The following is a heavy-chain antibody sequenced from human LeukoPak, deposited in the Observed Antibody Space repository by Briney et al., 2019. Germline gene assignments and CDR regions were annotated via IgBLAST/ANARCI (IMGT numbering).Heavy chain of an antibody. Sequence: PGGSLRLSCAASGFTFSGYPIHWVRQAPGKGLECVSLIYSGGAIRYADSVKGRFTISRDSSKNTLFLQMNDLTVEDTARYYCARRPGNWGQGILVTVSS. V-gene: IGHV3-53*01. D-gene: IGHD1-14*01. CDR1: GFTFSGYP. J-gene: IGHJ4*02. CDR3: ARRPGN. CDR2: IYSGGAI.